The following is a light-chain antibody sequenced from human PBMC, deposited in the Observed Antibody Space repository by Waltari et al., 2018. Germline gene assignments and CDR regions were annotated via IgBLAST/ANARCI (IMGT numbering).Light chain of an antibody. J-gene: IGLJ2*01. CDR2: RDE. CDR1: SSNIGENY. CDR3: ATWDDSLSTVV. V-gene: IGLV1-47*01. Sequence: QSVLTQAPSESGTPGQRITISCSGGSSNIGENYVSWYQHFPGPAPKLLIGRDEHLPSGVPDRFSGSKSGTSASLAISGLRSDDEADYYCATWDDSLSTVVFGGGTKLTVL.